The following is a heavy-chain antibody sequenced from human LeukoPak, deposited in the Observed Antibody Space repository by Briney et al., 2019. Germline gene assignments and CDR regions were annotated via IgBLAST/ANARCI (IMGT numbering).Heavy chain of an antibody. D-gene: IGHD1-1*01. Sequence: AETLSLTCNASGCSISSTGYYWDWMRQPPGKGLDSLGSSYCSGSSYYNPSINSRLTITVDTSKNQISLTLSSMTPADTAVYYCARSSWNDPFDYWGQGTLVTVSS. J-gene: IGHJ4*02. V-gene: IGHV4-39*01. CDR2: SYCSGSS. CDR1: GCSISSTGYY. CDR3: ARSSWNDPFDY.